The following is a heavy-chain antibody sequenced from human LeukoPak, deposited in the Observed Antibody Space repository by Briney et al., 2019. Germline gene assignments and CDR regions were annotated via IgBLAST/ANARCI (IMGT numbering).Heavy chain of an antibody. J-gene: IGHJ4*02. Sequence: GASVKVSCKAFGYTFTSYAMHWVRQAPGQRLEWMGWINAGNGNTKYSQKFQGRVTITRDTSASTAYMGLSSLRSEDTAVYYCARPYSSGWSKAFDYWGQGTLVTVSS. D-gene: IGHD6-19*01. CDR3: ARPYSSGWSKAFDY. V-gene: IGHV1-3*01. CDR1: GYTFTSYA. CDR2: INAGNGNT.